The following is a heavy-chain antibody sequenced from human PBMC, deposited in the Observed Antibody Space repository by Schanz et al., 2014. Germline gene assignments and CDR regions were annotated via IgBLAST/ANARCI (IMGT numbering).Heavy chain of an antibody. D-gene: IGHD4-17*01. J-gene: IGHJ3*02. CDR1: GFTFSAYG. V-gene: IGHV3-33*06. CDR2: IWYDGNNK. CDR3: AKDPHRDYGGKPQAFDI. Sequence: QVQLVESGGGVVQPGRSLRLSCAASGFTFSAYGMHWVRQAPGKGLEWVAVIWYDGNNKYYADSVKGRFTISRDNSKTTLYVQMNSLRAEYTALYYCAKDPHRDYGGKPQAFDIWGQGTMVTVSS.